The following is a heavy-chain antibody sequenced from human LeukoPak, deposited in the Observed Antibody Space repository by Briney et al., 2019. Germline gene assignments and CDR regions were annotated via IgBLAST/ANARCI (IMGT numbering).Heavy chain of an antibody. V-gene: IGHV3-7*03. CDR2: IKQDGSDK. CDR3: AKVGGRGIDYYYMDV. J-gene: IGHJ6*03. D-gene: IGHD2-15*01. CDR1: GFTLSRFW. Sequence: SGGSLRLSCAASGFTLSRFWMRWVRQAPGRGLEWVANIKQDGSDKRCVDSVKGRFTVSRDNSKNFLYLEMNSLRAEDTAVYYCAKVGGRGIDYYYMDVWGKGTTVTVSS.